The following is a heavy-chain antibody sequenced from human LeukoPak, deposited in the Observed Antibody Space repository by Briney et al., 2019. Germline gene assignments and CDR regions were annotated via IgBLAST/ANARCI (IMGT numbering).Heavy chain of an antibody. CDR1: GFTFSIYS. D-gene: IGHD5-12*01. V-gene: IGHV3-48*04. CDR2: ISSSGSTI. J-gene: IGHJ5*02. CDR3: SGYSGYVRSRGWFDP. Sequence: QPGGSLRLSCAASGFTFSIYSMNWVRQAPGKGLEWVSYISSSGSTIHYADSVKGRFTISRDNAKNSLYLQMNSLRAEDTAVYYCSGYSGYVRSRGWFDPWGQGTLVTVSS.